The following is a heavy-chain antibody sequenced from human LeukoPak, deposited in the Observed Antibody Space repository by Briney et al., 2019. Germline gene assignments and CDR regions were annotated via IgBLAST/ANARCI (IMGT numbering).Heavy chain of an antibody. CDR3: ARGTEYFPY. J-gene: IGHJ1*01. CDR2: IYYSGST. V-gene: IGHV4-59*02. Sequence: SETLSLTCTVSGGSVSTYYWSWIRQPPGKGLEWIGSIYYSGSTNYNPSLKSRVTMSADTSKNQVSLKLRSVTAADTAVYYCARGTEYFPYWGQGTLVTVSS. CDR1: GGSVSTYY.